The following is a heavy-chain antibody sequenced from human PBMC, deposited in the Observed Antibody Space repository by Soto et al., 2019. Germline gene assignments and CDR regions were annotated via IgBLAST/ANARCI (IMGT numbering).Heavy chain of an antibody. J-gene: IGHJ4*02. D-gene: IGHD6-6*01. V-gene: IGHV4-59*01. CDR3: ARTTSEYSSSHYFDY. CDR2: IYYSGST. CDR1: GGSISSYY. Sequence: SETLSLTCTVSGGSISSYYWSWIRQPPGKGLEWIGYIYYSGSTNYNPSLKSRVTISVDTSKNQFSLKLSSVTAADTAVYYCARTTSEYSSSHYFDYWGQGTLVTVSS.